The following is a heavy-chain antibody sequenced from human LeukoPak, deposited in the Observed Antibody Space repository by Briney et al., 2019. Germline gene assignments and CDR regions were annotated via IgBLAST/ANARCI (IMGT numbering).Heavy chain of an antibody. CDR3: ARGKRSSGYYYAPYYFDY. J-gene: IGHJ4*02. CDR2: IYHSGST. Sequence: SEALSLTCAVSGGSISSGGYSWSWIRQPPGKGLEWIGYIYHSGSTYYNPSLKSRVTISVDRSKNQFSLKLSSVTAADTAVYYCARGKRSSGYYYAPYYFDYWGQGTLVTVSP. D-gene: IGHD3-22*01. V-gene: IGHV4-30-2*01. CDR1: GGSISSGGYS.